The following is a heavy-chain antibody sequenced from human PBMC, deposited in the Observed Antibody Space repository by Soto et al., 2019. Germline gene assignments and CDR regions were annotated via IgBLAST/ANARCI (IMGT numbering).Heavy chain of an antibody. CDR3: ARGRGGYFDL. Sequence: QVELQESGPGLVKPSDTLSLTCTVSGGSISSYYWSWIRQPPGKGLEWIGYIYYSGSTNYNPSLKSRVTISVDTSKNQFSLKLSSVTAADTAVYYCARGRGGYFDLWGRGTLVTVSS. V-gene: IGHV4-59*08. D-gene: IGHD3-16*01. CDR1: GGSISSYY. J-gene: IGHJ2*01. CDR2: IYYSGST.